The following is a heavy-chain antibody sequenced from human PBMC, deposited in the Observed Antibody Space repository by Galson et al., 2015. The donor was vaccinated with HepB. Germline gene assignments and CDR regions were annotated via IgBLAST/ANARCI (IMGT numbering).Heavy chain of an antibody. V-gene: IGHV1-18*04. D-gene: IGHD4-17*01. CDR1: GYTFTSYG. CDR3: ARDSSMTVTPGDFDY. Sequence: SVKVSCKASGYTFTSYGISWVRQAPGQGLEWMGWISAYNGNTNYAQKLQGRVTMTTDTSTSTAYMELRSLRSDDTAVYYCARDSSMTVTPGDFDYWGQGTLVTVSS. CDR2: ISAYNGNT. J-gene: IGHJ4*02.